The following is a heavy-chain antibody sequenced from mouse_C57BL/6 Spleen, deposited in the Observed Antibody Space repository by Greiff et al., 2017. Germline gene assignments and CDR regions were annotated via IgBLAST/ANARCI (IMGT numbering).Heavy chain of an antibody. CDR1: GYTFTSYW. D-gene: IGHD2-1*01. Sequence: VQLQQPGAELVKPGASVKLSCKASGYTFTSYWMNWVKQRPGHGLEWIGMIHPNSGSTNYNEKFKSKATLTVDKSSSTAYMQLSSLTSEDSAVYYCASVSTVVYSFSLAYWGQGTPVTVSA. V-gene: IGHV1-64*01. CDR2: IHPNSGST. CDR3: ASVSTVVYSFSLAY. J-gene: IGHJ4*01.